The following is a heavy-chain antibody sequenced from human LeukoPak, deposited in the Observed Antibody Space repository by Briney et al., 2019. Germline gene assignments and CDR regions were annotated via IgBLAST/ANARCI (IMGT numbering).Heavy chain of an antibody. V-gene: IGHV3-23*01. J-gene: IGHJ4*02. CDR1: GLLVSNYA. CDR2: SGSGGAT. D-gene: IGHD2-21*01. CDR3: VKGSINRFDF. Sequence: GGSLRLSCVASGLLVSNYAMSWARQAPGKGLEWVSVSGSGGATFYADSVKGRFTISRDNSKNTLYLQINSLRAEDTAVYYCVKGSINRFDFWGQGTLVTVSS.